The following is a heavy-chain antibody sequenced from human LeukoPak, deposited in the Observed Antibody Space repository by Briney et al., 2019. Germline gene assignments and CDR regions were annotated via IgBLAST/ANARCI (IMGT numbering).Heavy chain of an antibody. J-gene: IGHJ4*02. CDR1: GGSISRGSYY. CDR2: IYYSGST. CDR3: ARDLDTSGWCNFDY. Sequence: SETLSLTCTVSGGSISRGSYYWGWIRQPPGKGLEWIGSIYYSGSTYYNPSLKSRVTMSVDTSKNQFSLKLTFVTAADTAVYYCARDLDTSGWCNFDYWGQGALVTVSS. D-gene: IGHD6-19*01. V-gene: IGHV4-39*07.